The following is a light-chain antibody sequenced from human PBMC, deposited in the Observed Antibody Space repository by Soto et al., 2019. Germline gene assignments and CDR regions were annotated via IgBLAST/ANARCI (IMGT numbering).Light chain of an antibody. V-gene: IGKV2-28*01. J-gene: IGKJ1*01. Sequence: DIVMTQSPLSLPVTPGEPASISCRSSQSLLHGNGYNYLDWYLQKPGQSPQLLIYLGSNRASGVPDRFSGSGSGTEFTLTISSLQSKDFVVYYCQQYNDWPRTFGQGTKVDIK. CDR1: QSLLHGNGYNY. CDR2: LGS. CDR3: QQYNDWPRT.